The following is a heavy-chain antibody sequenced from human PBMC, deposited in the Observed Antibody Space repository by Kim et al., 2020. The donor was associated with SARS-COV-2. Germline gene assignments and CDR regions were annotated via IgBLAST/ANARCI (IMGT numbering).Heavy chain of an antibody. D-gene: IGHD4-4*01. V-gene: IGHV3-30-3*01. CDR1: GFTFSSCA. CDR2: ISYDGSNK. J-gene: IGHJ6*02. CDR3: ARDPWSRLPGPTDPYYGMDV. Sequence: GGSLRLSCAASGFTFSSCAMHWVRQAPGKGLEWVAVISYDGSNKNYEDSVKGRFTISRDNSNNTLYLQMNSLRAEDTALYYCARDPWSRLPGPTDPYYGMDVWGQGTTVTVSS.